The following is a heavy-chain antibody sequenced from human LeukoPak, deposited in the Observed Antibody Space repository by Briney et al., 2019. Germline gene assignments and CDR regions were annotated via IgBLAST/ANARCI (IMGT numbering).Heavy chain of an antibody. V-gene: IGHV4-4*07. CDR2: IYTSGST. J-gene: IGHJ6*03. Sequence: SETLSLTCTVSGGSISSYYWSWIRQPAGKGLEWIGRIYTSGSTNYNPSLKSRVTISVDTSKNQFSLKLSSVTAADTAVYYCASSRFGELSYYMDVWGKGTTVTVSS. CDR1: GGSISSYY. CDR3: ASSRFGELSYYMDV. D-gene: IGHD3-10*01.